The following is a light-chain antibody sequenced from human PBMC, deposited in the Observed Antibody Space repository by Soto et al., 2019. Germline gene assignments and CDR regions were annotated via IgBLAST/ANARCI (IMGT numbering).Light chain of an antibody. CDR2: DAS. V-gene: IGKV1-33*01. Sequence: DIQMTQSPPSLSASVGDRVTITCQASQDIGTYLNWYQHKPGKAPNLVIYDASNLETGVPSRFSGGGSGTDFTFTISSLLPEDIATYYCQHSNHLPLFGPGTKVDF. CDR3: QHSNHLPL. J-gene: IGKJ3*01. CDR1: QDIGTY.